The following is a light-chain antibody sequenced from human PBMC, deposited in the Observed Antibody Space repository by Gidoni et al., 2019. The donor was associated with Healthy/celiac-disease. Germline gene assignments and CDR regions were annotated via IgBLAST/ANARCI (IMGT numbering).Light chain of an antibody. V-gene: IGKV1-17*01. CDR1: QGMRND. CDR3: LQHNSYPPA. CDR2: AAS. J-gene: IGKJ1*01. Sequence: IHMTESPSSLSASVGDRVTIPCRTSQGMRNDLGWYQQTTGKAPKGLNYAASSLQSGVPSRFSGSGSGTEFTLTISSLQPEDFATYYGLQHNSYPPAFGQGTKVEIK.